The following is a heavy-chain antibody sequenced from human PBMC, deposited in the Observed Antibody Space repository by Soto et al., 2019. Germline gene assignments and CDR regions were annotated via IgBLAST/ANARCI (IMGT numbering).Heavy chain of an antibody. V-gene: IGHV3-23*01. CDR1: GFTFNIYA. CDR2: ISGGGSST. CDR3: AKRSDRGYSYGPFDY. D-gene: IGHD5-18*01. J-gene: IGHJ4*02. Sequence: GSLRLSCAASGFTFNIYAMTWVRQAPGMGLEWVSTISGGGSSTYHADSVMGRFTISRDNSKNTVYLQMNSLRAEDTAVYYCAKRSDRGYSYGPFDYWGQGTLVTVSS.